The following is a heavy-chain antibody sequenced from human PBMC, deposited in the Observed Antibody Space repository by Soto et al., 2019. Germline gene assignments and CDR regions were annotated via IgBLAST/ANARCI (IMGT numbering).Heavy chain of an antibody. CDR3: ARDLSSGYCSGGSCYSGGGPFDY. CDR1: GFTFSDYY. J-gene: IGHJ4*02. Sequence: PGGSLRLSCAASGFTFSDYYMSWIRQAPGKGLEWVSYISSSSSYTNYADSVKGRFTISRDNAKNSLYLQMNSLRAEDTAVYYCARDLSSGYCSGGSCYSGGGPFDYWGQGTLVTVSS. D-gene: IGHD2-15*01. CDR2: ISSSSSYT. V-gene: IGHV3-11*05.